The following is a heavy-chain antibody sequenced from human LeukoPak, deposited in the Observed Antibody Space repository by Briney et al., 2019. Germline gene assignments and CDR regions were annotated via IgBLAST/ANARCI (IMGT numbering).Heavy chain of an antibody. CDR3: ARAFWGWSKSSMAPGGHFDH. J-gene: IGHJ4*02. V-gene: IGHV1-69*06. CDR1: GGTFSSYA. D-gene: IGHD3-16*01. Sequence: SVKVSCKASGGTFSSYAISWMRQAPGQGLEWVGGIIPIFGTANHAQKFQGRVTITADKSTSTAYMELSSLRSEDTAVYYCARAFWGWSKSSMAPGGHFDHWGQGTLVTVSS. CDR2: IIPIFGTA.